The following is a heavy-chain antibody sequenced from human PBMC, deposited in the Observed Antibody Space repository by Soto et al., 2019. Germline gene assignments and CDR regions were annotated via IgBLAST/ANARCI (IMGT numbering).Heavy chain of an antibody. CDR1: GGSISSYF. CDR2: IYKGGST. V-gene: IGHV4-59*08. D-gene: IGHD6-13*01. J-gene: IGHJ3*02. Sequence: QVQLQESGPGLVKPSETLSLTCTVSGGSISSYFWCWIRQPPGKGLEWIGAIYKGGSTDYNPPLTSPFHTSANTSKNQFSLRLRSVTAADTAVYYGARRSSSWYAFDIWGQGTMVTVSS. CDR3: ARRSSSWYAFDI.